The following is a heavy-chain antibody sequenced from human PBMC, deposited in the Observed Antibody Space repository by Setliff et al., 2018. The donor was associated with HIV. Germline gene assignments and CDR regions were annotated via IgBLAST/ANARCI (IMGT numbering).Heavy chain of an antibody. Sequence: GGSLRLSCVASGFTFSSYWMNWVRQAPGKGLEWVANIKQDGSEKYYVDSVKGRFTISRDNAKNSLYLQMNSLRAEDTAVYYCARDLESGIDYWGQGTLVTVSS. CDR3: ARDLESGIDY. V-gene: IGHV3-7*01. D-gene: IGHD3-3*01. CDR2: IKQDGSEK. CDR1: GFTFSSYW. J-gene: IGHJ4*02.